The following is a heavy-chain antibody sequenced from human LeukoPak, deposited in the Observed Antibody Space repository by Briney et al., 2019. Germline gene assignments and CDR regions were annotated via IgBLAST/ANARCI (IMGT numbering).Heavy chain of an antibody. V-gene: IGHV4-59*01. D-gene: IGHD1-14*01. CDR2: VYSNGNT. CDR1: GGSIKNNY. J-gene: IGHJ2*01. CDR3: AGGTFDGPLYGTYWYFHV. Sequence: SETLSLTCTVSGGSIKNNYWSWIRQPPGKAPEWIGYVYSNGNTNYNPSLKSRVTMSIETSKNQFSLKVPSVTAADTAVYYCAGGTFDGPLYGTYWYFHVWGRGTLVTVSS.